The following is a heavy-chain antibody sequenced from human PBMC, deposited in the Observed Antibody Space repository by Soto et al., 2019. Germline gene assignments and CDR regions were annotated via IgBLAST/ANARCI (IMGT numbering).Heavy chain of an antibody. CDR1: GFTFSSYA. CDR3: TKCMVVLTGYYYSGLDV. D-gene: IGHD2-15*01. V-gene: IGHV3-30*18. CDR2: ISSDGSDK. J-gene: IGHJ6*02. Sequence: HPGGSLRLSCAASGFTFSSYAMHWVRQAPGKGLEWVALISSDGSDKYYADSVKGRFTISRDNSNNTLYLEIDRLRVDDTAVYYCTKCMVVLTGYYYSGLDVWGLGTTVTVSS.